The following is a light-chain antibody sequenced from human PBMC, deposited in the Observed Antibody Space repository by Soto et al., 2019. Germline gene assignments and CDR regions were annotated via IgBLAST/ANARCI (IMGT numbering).Light chain of an antibody. CDR1: QSVRSER. CDR2: GAS. Sequence: IVLTQSPDTLSLSPGERATLSCRASQSVRSERLAWYQQKPGQAPRLLFYGASSRATGIPDRFSGSGSGTDFTLSISRLEPDDFAVYYCQQYGISPGTFGQGTKVDI. J-gene: IGKJ1*01. V-gene: IGKV3-20*01. CDR3: QQYGISPGT.